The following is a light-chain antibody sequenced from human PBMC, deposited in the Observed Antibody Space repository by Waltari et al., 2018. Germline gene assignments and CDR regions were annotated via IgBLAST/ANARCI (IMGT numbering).Light chain of an antibody. CDR2: DTS. V-gene: IGKV3-11*01. Sequence: EIVLTQSPATLSLSPGGRATLSCRASQTVDTYLAWYQQRPGQAPRLLIYDTSNRATGIPDRFSGSGSETDFTLTISSLEPEDFAVYYCQQRRRWPLTFGGGSKVEI. J-gene: IGKJ4*01. CDR3: QQRRRWPLT. CDR1: QTVDTY.